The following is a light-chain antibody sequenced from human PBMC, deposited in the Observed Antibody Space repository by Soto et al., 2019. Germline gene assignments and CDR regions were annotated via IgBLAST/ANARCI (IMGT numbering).Light chain of an antibody. CDR1: QSVSSSY. CDR2: AAS. CDR3: QQYGTSPFT. J-gene: IGKJ3*01. Sequence: DIVLTQSPGTLSLSPGERATLSCRASQSVSSSYLAWHQQKPGQAPRLLISAASNRATGIPDRFSGSGSGTDFTLTISRLEPEDFAVYYCQQYGTSPFTVGPGTKVDIK. V-gene: IGKV3-20*01.